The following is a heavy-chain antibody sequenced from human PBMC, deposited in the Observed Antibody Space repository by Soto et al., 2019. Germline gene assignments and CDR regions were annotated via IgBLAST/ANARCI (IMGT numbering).Heavy chain of an antibody. V-gene: IGHV3-23*01. CDR1: GFSFRIYY. CDR3: AKHSSGWYTLDY. J-gene: IGHJ4*02. D-gene: IGHD6-19*01. Sequence: GGSLRLSCASSGFSFRIYYMSWVRQAPGKGLEWVSGISGSGGSTYYADPVKGRFTISRDNSKKTLYLQMNSLRAEDTAVYYCAKHSSGWYTLDYWGQGT. CDR2: ISGSGGST.